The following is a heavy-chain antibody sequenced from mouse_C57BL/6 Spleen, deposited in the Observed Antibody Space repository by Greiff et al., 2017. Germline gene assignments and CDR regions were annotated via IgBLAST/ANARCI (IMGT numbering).Heavy chain of an antibody. V-gene: IGHV1-54*01. Sequence: VQLQQSGAELVRPGTSVKVSCKASGYAFTNYLIEWVKQRPGQGLEWIGVINPGSGGTNYNEKFKGKATLTADKSSSTAYMQLSSLTSEDSAVYFCARALYGSSFMDYWGQGTSVTVSS. J-gene: IGHJ4*01. D-gene: IGHD1-1*01. CDR2: INPGSGGT. CDR1: GYAFTNYL. CDR3: ARALYGSSFMDY.